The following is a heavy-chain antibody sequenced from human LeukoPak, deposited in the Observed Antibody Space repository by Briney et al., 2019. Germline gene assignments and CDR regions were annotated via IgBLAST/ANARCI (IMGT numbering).Heavy chain of an antibody. V-gene: IGHV3-66*02. CDR2: IYSGGST. D-gene: IGHD3-10*02. Sequence: PGGSLRLSCAASGFTVSNKDMSWVRQAPGKGLEWVSVIYSGGSTYYAVSVKGRFTISRDNSKNTLYLQMNSLRAEDTAMYYCTNLNRCSFDIWGQGTMVTVSS. J-gene: IGHJ3*02. CDR3: TNLNRCSFDI. CDR1: GFTVSNKD.